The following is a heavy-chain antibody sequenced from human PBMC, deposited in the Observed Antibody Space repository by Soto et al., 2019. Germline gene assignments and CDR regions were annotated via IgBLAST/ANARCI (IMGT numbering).Heavy chain of an antibody. CDR2: ISSSSSTI. CDR1: GFTFSSYS. CDR3: ARDHCSSTSCSNYYYYYYMDV. V-gene: IGHV3-48*01. D-gene: IGHD2-2*01. Sequence: PGGSLRLSCAASGFTFSSYSMNWVRQAPGKGLEWVSYISSSSSTIYYADSVKGRFTISRDNAKNSLYLQMNSLRAEDTAVYYCARDHCSSTSCSNYYYYYYMDVWGKGTTVTVSS. J-gene: IGHJ6*03.